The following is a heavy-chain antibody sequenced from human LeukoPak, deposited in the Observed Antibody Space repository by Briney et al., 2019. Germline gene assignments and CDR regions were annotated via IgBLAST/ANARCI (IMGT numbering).Heavy chain of an antibody. CDR3: AKGVGGYRNHDAFDI. J-gene: IGHJ3*02. CDR2: IYAGGRT. Sequence: GGSLRLSCVASGFTVSSNYMTWVRQAPGKGLEWVSVIYAGGRTYYADSAKGRFTISRDNSKDTLYLQMNNLRAEDTAVYYCAKGVGGYRNHDAFDIWGQGTMVTVSS. V-gene: IGHV3-53*01. CDR1: GFTVSSNY. D-gene: IGHD5-18*01.